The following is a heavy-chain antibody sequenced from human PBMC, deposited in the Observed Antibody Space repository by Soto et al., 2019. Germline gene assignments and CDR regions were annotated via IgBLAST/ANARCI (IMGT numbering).Heavy chain of an antibody. CDR2: INHSGST. D-gene: IGHD3-10*01. J-gene: IGHJ5*02. V-gene: IGHV4-34*01. CDR3: AREAWLSWFDP. CDR1: GGSFSGYY. Sequence: PSETLSLTCAVYGGSFSGYYWSWIRQPPGKGLEWIGEINHSGSTNYSPSLKSRVTISVDTSKNQFSLKLSSVTAADTAVYYCAREAWLSWFDPWGQGTLVTVS.